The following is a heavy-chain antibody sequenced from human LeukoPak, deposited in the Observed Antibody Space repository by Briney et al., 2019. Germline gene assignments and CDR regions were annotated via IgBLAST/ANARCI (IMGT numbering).Heavy chain of an antibody. CDR3: ARGYSSGWYELYYFDY. CDR1: GFTFSNYN. J-gene: IGHJ4*02. Sequence: GSLRLSCAASGFTFSNYNMNWVRQAPGKGLEWVSSTTGSSIYKYYADSVKGRFTISRDNAKNSLYLQINSLSAEDTAVYYCARGYSSGWYELYYFDYWGQGTLVTVSS. V-gene: IGHV3-21*01. CDR2: TTGSSIYK. D-gene: IGHD6-19*01.